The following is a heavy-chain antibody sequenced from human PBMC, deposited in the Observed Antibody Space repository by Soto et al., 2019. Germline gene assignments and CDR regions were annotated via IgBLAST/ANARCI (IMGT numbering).Heavy chain of an antibody. J-gene: IGHJ5*02. Sequence: QVQLQESGPGLVKPSGTLSLTCAVSGGSISSSNWWSWVRQPPGKGLEWIGEIYHSGSTNYNPSLQXXVXLXXDKSKNPLSLKLSSVTAADTAVYYCARLYPWGFDPWGQGTLVTVSS. CDR3: ARLYPWGFDP. CDR2: IYHSGST. D-gene: IGHD7-27*01. CDR1: GGSISSSNW. V-gene: IGHV4-4*02.